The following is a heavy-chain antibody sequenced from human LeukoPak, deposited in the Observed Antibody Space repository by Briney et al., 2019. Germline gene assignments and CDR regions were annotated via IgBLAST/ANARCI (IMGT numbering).Heavy chain of an antibody. Sequence: GGSLRLSCAASGFTFSSYWMHWVRQAPGKGLVWVSRINTDGSSTNYADSVKGRFTISRDNSKNTLYLQVNSLRVEDTAVYYCARAYYYGTSVTPDYWGQGTLVTVSS. V-gene: IGHV3-74*01. CDR3: ARAYYYGTSVTPDY. J-gene: IGHJ4*02. D-gene: IGHD3-22*01. CDR2: INTDGSST. CDR1: GFTFSSYW.